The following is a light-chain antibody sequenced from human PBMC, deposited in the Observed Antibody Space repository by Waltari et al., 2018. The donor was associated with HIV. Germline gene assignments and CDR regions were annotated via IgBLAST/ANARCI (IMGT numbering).Light chain of an antibody. CDR1: QSFSSN. CDR3: QQYNKWPWT. Sequence: EIVMTQSPATLSVSPGDRATLSCRASQSFSSNLAWYQQEPGQAPRLLIYGASTRATGIPASFSGSGSGTEFTLTISSLQSEDFAVYYCQQYNKWPWTFGQGTKVEIK. J-gene: IGKJ1*01. CDR2: GAS. V-gene: IGKV3-15*01.